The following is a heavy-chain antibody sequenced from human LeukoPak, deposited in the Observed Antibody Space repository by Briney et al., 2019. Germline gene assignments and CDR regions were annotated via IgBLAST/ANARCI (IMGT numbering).Heavy chain of an antibody. V-gene: IGHV3-48*03. D-gene: IGHD1-26*01. CDR1: EFTFTSYE. CDR3: ARRKGAGYGMDV. J-gene: IGHJ6*02. Sequence: GGSLRLSCAASEFTFTSYELNWVRQAPGKGLEWVSYISSSGNTISYADSVKGRFTISRDNAKNSLYLQMNSLRAEDTAVYYCARRKGAGYGMDVWGQGTTVTVSS. CDR2: ISSSGNTI.